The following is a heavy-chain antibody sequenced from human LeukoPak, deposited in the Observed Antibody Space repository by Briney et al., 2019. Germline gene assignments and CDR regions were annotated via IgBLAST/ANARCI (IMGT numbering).Heavy chain of an antibody. D-gene: IGHD5-18*01. J-gene: IGHJ4*02. Sequence: GGSLRLSCAASGFTFSSYAMHWVRQAPGKGLEWVAVISYDGSNKYYADSVKGRFTISRDNSKNTLYLQMNSLRAEDTAVYYCANEEGGGYSYEPLDYWGQGTLVTVSS. CDR2: ISYDGSNK. CDR3: ANEEGGGYSYEPLDY. V-gene: IGHV3-30-3*02. CDR1: GFTFSSYA.